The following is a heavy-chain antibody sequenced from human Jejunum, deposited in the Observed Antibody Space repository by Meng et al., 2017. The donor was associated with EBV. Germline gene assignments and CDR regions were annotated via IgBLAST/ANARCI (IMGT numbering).Heavy chain of an antibody. CDR2: INQVGST. V-gene: IGHV4-4*02. J-gene: IGHJ4*02. D-gene: IGHD1-14*01. CDR1: TDFISGDEW. Sequence: VTLQEPGQSLLKPSGTLSLTCAVSTDFISGDEWWSWVRQPPGKGLEWLGEINQVGSTYYNPSLKSRVTISIDTSKRQFSLRLNSMTAADTAVYYCARASSERLLDYWGQGTLVTVSS. CDR3: ARASSERLLDY.